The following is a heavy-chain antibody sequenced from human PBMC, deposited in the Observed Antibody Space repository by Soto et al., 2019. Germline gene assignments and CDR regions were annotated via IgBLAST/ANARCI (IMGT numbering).Heavy chain of an antibody. CDR2: INAANGNT. D-gene: IGHD3-22*01. Sequence: ASVKVSCKASGYIFTNYAMHWVRQAPGQRLEWMGWINAANGNTKYSQKFQGRVTITTDTSASTAYMELSSLRSEDTAVYYCARGGYYDSSGARNYHYYGMDVWGQVTLVTVSS. CDR1: GYIFTNYA. V-gene: IGHV1-3*01. J-gene: IGHJ6*02. CDR3: ARGGYYDSSGARNYHYYGMDV.